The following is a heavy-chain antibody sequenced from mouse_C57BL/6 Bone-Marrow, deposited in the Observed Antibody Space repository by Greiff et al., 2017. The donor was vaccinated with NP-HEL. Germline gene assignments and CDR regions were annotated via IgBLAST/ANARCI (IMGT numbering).Heavy chain of an antibody. J-gene: IGHJ1*03. CDR3: AREGKIYCDYDGTGYWYFDV. V-gene: IGHV1-80*01. D-gene: IGHD2-4*01. CDR2: IYPGDGDT. Sequence: VQLQQSGAELVKPGASVKISCKASGYAFSSYWMNWVKQRPGKGLEWIGQIYPGDGDTNYNGKFKGKATLTADKSSSTAYMQLSSLTSEDSAVYFCAREGKIYCDYDGTGYWYFDVWGTGTTVTVSS. CDR1: GYAFSSYW.